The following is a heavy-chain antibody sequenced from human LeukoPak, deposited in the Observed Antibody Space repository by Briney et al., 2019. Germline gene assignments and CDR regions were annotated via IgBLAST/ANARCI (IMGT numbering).Heavy chain of an antibody. CDR1: GYTFTSYD. CDR2: MNPNSGNT. J-gene: IGHJ4*02. D-gene: IGHD6-19*01. V-gene: IGHV1-8*01. CDR3: ARDLVFAVAGNGNFDY. Sequence: ASVKVSCKASGYTFTSYDINWVRQATGQGLEWMGWMNPNSGNTGYAQKFQGRVTMTRNTSISTAYMELSSLRSDDTAVYYCARDLVFAVAGNGNFDYWGQGTLVTVSS.